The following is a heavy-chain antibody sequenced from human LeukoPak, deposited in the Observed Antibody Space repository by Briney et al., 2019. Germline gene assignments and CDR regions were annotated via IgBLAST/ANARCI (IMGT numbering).Heavy chain of an antibody. D-gene: IGHD3-16*02. CDR2: ISGSGGST. CDR3: ATYGIYYDYVWGSYRFDY. J-gene: IGHJ4*02. Sequence: GGSLRLSCKASAFTFSTYAMSWVRQAPGKGLEWVSAISGSGGSTYYADSVKGRFTISRDNSKNTLYLQMNSLRAEDTAVYYCATYGIYYDYVWGSYRFDYWGQGTLVTVSS. V-gene: IGHV3-23*01. CDR1: AFTFSTYA.